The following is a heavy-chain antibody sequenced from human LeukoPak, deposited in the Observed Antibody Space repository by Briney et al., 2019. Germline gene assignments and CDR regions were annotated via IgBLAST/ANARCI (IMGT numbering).Heavy chain of an antibody. CDR1: GFTFSSYE. V-gene: IGHV3-48*03. D-gene: IGHD3-10*02. CDR3: AELGITMIGGV. CDR2: ISSSGSTI. Sequence: PGGSLRLSCAASGFTFSSYEMSWVRQAPGKGLEWVSYISSSGSTIYYADSVKGRFTISRDNAKNSLYLQMNSLRAEGTAVYYCAELGITMIGGVWGKGTTVTISS. J-gene: IGHJ6*04.